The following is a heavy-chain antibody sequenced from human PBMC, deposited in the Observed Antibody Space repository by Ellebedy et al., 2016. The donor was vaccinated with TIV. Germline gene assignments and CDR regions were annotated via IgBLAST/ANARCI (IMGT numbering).Heavy chain of an antibody. J-gene: IGHJ4*02. CDR3: AREYQEFYFDY. CDR1: GFTISSYA. Sequence: GESLKISXVVSGFTISSYAIHWVRQAPGKGLEWVSFIRTEAYGGTAEYAASVKGRFTIPRDDSKSIAYLQMNSLRAEDTAVYYCAREYQEFYFDYWGQGTLVTVSS. V-gene: IGHV3-49*04. D-gene: IGHD2-2*01. CDR2: IRTEAYGGTA.